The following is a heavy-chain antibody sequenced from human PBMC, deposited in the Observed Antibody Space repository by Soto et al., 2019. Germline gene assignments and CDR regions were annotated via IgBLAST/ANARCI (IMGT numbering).Heavy chain of an antibody. CDR3: AKGRRGFWSGYYMDY. Sequence: GGSLRLSCAASGFTFSSYAMSWVRQAPGKGLEWVSAISGSGGSTYYADSVKGRFTISRDNSKNTLYLQMNSLRAEDTAVYYCAKGRRGFWSGYYMDYWGQGTLVTVSS. CDR1: GFTFSSYA. D-gene: IGHD3-3*01. V-gene: IGHV3-23*01. CDR2: ISGSGGST. J-gene: IGHJ4*02.